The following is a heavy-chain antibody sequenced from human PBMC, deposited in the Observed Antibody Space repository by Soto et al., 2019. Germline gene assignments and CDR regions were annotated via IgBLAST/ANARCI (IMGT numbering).Heavy chain of an antibody. V-gene: IGHV1-69*13. J-gene: IGHJ4*02. CDR2: IIPIFGTA. Sequence: SVKVSCKASGGTFSSYAISWVRQAPGQGLEWMGGIIPIFGTANYAQKFQGRVTITADESTSTAYMELSSLRSEDTAVYYCARNVAYDSSGKFDYWGQGALVTVSS. CDR3: ARNVAYDSSGKFDY. D-gene: IGHD3-22*01. CDR1: GGTFSSYA.